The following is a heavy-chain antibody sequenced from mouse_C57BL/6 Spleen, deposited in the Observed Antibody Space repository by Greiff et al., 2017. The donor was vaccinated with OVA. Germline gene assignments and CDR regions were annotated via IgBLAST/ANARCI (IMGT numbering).Heavy chain of an antibody. J-gene: IGHJ3*01. CDR2: IDPSDSYT. CDR3: ARKEAYYSNSFAY. D-gene: IGHD2-5*01. CDR1: GYTFTSYW. V-gene: IGHV1-50*01. Sequence: VQLQQPGAELVKPGASVKLSCKASGYTFTSYWMQWVKQRPGQGLEWIGEIDPSDSYTNYNQKFKGKATLTVDTSSSTAYMQLSSLTSEDSAVYYCARKEAYYSNSFAYWGQGTLVTVSA.